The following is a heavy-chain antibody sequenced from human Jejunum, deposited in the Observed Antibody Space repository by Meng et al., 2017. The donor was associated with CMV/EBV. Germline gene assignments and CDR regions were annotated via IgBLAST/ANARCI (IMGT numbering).Heavy chain of an antibody. CDR1: GFTFSTNS. J-gene: IGHJ4*02. V-gene: IGHV3-21*01. CDR3: ARVVKGGNYLDY. D-gene: IGHD4-23*01. CDR2: ISISSYT. Sequence: ATSGFTFSTNSMSWVRPAPGKGLEWVSSISISSYTYYADSVKGRFTISRDNAKNSLYLQMNSLRAEDTAVYYCARVVKGGNYLDYWGQGTLVTVSS.